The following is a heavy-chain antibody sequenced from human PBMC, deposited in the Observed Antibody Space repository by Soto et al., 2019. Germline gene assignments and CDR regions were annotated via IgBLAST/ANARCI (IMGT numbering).Heavy chain of an antibody. V-gene: IGHV3-48*01. Sequence: EVQLVESGGGLVQPGGSLRLSCAASGFTFSSYSMNWVRQAPGKGLEWVSYISSSSSTIYYADSVKGRFTISRDNAKNSLYLQMNRLRAEDTAVYYCARDQRVRGVIGYYYGMDVWGQGTTVTVSS. J-gene: IGHJ6*02. D-gene: IGHD3-10*01. CDR2: ISSSSSTI. CDR3: ARDQRVRGVIGYYYGMDV. CDR1: GFTFSSYS.